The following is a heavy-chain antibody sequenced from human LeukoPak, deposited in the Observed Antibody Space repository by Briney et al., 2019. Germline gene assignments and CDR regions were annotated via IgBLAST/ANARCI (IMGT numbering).Heavy chain of an antibody. V-gene: IGHV1-69*05. Sequence: GASVKVSCKASGGTFSSYAISWVRQAPGQGLEWMGGIIPIFGTANYAQKFQGRVTITTDESTSTAYMELSSLRSEDTAVYYCARGNPSALPGTHSGYSDYWGQGTLVTVSS. D-gene: IGHD3-22*01. CDR2: IIPIFGTA. CDR3: ARGNPSALPGTHSGYSDY. CDR1: GGTFSSYA. J-gene: IGHJ4*02.